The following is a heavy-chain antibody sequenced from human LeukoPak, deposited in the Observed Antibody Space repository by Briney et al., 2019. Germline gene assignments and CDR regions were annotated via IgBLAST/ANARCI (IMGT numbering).Heavy chain of an antibody. Sequence: PSQTLSLTCTVSGGSISNSSYYWSWIRQPAGKGLEWIGRIYTSGSTNYNPSLKSRVTISVDTSKNQFSLKLSSVTAADTAVYYCARMGFPYYDILTGQDWFDPWGQGTLVTVSS. D-gene: IGHD3-9*01. J-gene: IGHJ5*02. CDR3: ARMGFPYYDILTGQDWFDP. CDR2: IYTSGST. V-gene: IGHV4-61*02. CDR1: GGSISNSSYY.